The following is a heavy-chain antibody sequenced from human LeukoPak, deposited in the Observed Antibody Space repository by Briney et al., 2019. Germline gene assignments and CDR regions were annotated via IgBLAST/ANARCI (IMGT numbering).Heavy chain of an antibody. CDR2: ISSSSSYI. J-gene: IGHJ3*02. CDR1: GFTFSSYS. D-gene: IGHD1-7*01. Sequence: PGGSLRLSCAASGFTFSSYSMNWVRQAPGKGLEWVSSISSSSSYIYYADSVKGRFTISRDNAKNSLYLQMNSLRAEDTAVYYCARGIAGTTFGSYAFDIWGQGTMVTVSS. V-gene: IGHV3-21*01. CDR3: ARGIAGTTFGSYAFDI.